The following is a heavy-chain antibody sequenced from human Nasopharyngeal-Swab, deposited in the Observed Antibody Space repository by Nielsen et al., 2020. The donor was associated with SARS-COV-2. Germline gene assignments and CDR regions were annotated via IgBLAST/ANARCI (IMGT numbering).Heavy chain of an antibody. V-gene: IGHV4-31*02. CDR2: IYYSGST. J-gene: IGHJ4*02. Sequence: WIRQPPGKGLEWIGYIYYSGSTYYNPSLKSRVTISVDTSKNQFSLKLSSVTAADTAVYYCASTLAMVRGVIRDYWGQGTLVTVSS. D-gene: IGHD3-10*01. CDR3: ASTLAMVRGVIRDY.